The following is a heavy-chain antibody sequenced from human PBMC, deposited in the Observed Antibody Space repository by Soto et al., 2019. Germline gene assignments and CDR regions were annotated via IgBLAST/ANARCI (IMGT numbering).Heavy chain of an antibody. V-gene: IGHV4-30-4*01. CDR1: GGSISSGDYY. J-gene: IGHJ6*02. Sequence: TLSLTCTVSGGSISSGDYYWSLIRQPPGKGLEWIGYIYYSGSTYYNPSLKSRVTISVDTSKNQFSLKLSSVTAADTAVYYCARVWGDYGMDVWGQGTTVTVSS. D-gene: IGHD3-16*01. CDR2: IYYSGST. CDR3: ARVWGDYGMDV.